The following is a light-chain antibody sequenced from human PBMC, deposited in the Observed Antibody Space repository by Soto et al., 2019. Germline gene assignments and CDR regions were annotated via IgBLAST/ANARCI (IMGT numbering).Light chain of an antibody. Sequence: EIVLTPSPATLSLSPGERATLSYRASQGVSSYLAWYQQKPGQAPRLLISDASNRATGIPARFSGSGSGTDFTLTISSLEPEDFAVYYCQQRSNWPITFGRGTRLEIK. J-gene: IGKJ5*01. V-gene: IGKV3-11*01. CDR2: DAS. CDR3: QQRSNWPIT. CDR1: QGVSSY.